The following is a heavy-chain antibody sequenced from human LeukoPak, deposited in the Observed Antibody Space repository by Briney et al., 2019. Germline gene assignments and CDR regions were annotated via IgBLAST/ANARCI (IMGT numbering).Heavy chain of an antibody. CDR2: IYTSGRA. CDR3: ARNNYYYDSSGYFGYFDY. V-gene: IGHV4-4*07. Sequence: SETLSLTCTVSGGSISSYYWSWIRQPAGKGLEWIGRIYTSGRANYNPSLKSRVTMSVDTSKNQFSLKLSSVTAADTAVYYCARNNYYYDSSGYFGYFDYWGQGTLVTVSS. D-gene: IGHD3-22*01. CDR1: GGSISSYY. J-gene: IGHJ4*02.